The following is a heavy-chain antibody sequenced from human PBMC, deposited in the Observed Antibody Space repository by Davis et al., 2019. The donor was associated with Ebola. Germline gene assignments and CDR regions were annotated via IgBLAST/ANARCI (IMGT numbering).Heavy chain of an antibody. V-gene: IGHV3-49*03. CDR3: ARDGSNSYLDY. Sequence: GESLKISCPASGFTFGDYAMSWFRQAPGKGLEWVGFIRSKAYGGTTEYAASVKGRFTISRDDSKSIAYLQMNSLKTEDTAVYYCARDGSNSYLDYWGQGNLVTVSS. CDR1: GFTFGDYA. CDR2: IRSKAYGGTT. D-gene: IGHD6-6*01. J-gene: IGHJ4*02.